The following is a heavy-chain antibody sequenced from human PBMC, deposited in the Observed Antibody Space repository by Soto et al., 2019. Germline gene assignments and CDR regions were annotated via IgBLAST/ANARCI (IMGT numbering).Heavy chain of an antibody. CDR1: YGTSVDSDDF. CDR3: ARTVVRFLEWPFDY. D-gene: IGHD3-3*01. V-gene: IGHV4-39*01. Sequence: FETMRVPWTVVYGTSVDSDDFRGRIRQPLGKGLEWIGSFYYTGSTYYNPSLKSRVTISVDTSKNQFYLKLSSVTAADTAVYYCARTVVRFLEWPFDYWGQGTLVTLSS. CDR2: FYYTGST. J-gene: IGHJ4*02.